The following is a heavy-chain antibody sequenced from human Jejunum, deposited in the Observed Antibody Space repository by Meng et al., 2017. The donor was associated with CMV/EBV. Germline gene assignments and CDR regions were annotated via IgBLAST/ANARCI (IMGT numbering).Heavy chain of an antibody. V-gene: IGHV4-30-4*01. Sequence: QGQLQEAGPGPLPSSQTLSRPGTVSGGSISSGDYYWSWIRQPPGMGLEWIGYISYIGSTYYNPSLKSRLTMSIDKSTNQFSLMLSSVTAADTAVYYCARGGYGSGSYYPRPFDYWGQGTLVTVSS. D-gene: IGHD3-10*01. CDR2: ISYIGST. CDR3: ARGGYGSGSYYPRPFDY. CDR1: GGSISSGDYY. J-gene: IGHJ4*02.